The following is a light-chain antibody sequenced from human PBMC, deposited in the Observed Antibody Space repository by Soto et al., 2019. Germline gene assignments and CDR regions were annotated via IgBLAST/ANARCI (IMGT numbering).Light chain of an antibody. CDR2: DAS. V-gene: IGKV3-11*01. Sequence: ETVMTQSPATLSVSPGGRATLSSRASQSISDTLAWYQQKPGQAPRLLIYDASTRATGIPARFSGSGSETDFTLTITSLEPEDFAVYYCQQRNNWPPITFGQGTRLEIK. J-gene: IGKJ5*01. CDR1: QSISDT. CDR3: QQRNNWPPIT.